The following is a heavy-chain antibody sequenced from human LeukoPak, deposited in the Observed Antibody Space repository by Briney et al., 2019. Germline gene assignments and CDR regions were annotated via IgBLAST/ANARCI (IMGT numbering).Heavy chain of an antibody. D-gene: IGHD1-14*01. Sequence: SETLSLTCTVSGGSITTYYWSWIRQSPGKGLEWIGYIYYSGGTNYNPSLKSRVTLSIDASKNQFSLRLSSVTAADTATYYCARDNPANWFDPWGQGTLVTVSS. V-gene: IGHV4-59*01. CDR3: ARDNPANWFDP. CDR2: IYYSGGT. J-gene: IGHJ5*02. CDR1: GGSITTYY.